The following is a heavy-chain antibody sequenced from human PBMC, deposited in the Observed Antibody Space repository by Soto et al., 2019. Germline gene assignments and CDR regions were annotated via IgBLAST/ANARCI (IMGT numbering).Heavy chain of an antibody. V-gene: IGHV4-59*08. CDR2: IYYSGST. J-gene: IGHJ4*02. CDR1: GGSISSYY. D-gene: IGHD3-9*01. Sequence: SETLSLTCTVSGGSISSYYWSWIRQPPGKGLEWIGYIYYSGSTNYNPSLKSRVTISVDTSKNQFSLKLSSVTAADTAVYYYATHYDILTGSFDYWGQGTLVTVSS. CDR3: ATHYDILTGSFDY.